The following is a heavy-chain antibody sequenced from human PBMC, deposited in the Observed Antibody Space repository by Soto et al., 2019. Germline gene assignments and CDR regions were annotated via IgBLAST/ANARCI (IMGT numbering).Heavy chain of an antibody. CDR2: IYYTGST. D-gene: IGHD1-7*01. Sequence: PSETLSLTCTVSGGSINSYYWSWIRQPPGKGLEWIGQIYYTGSTNYNPSLKSRVTISVDRSKNLFSLRLSSVTAADTAVYYCATAKTTLYNCFDPWGQGNLVTVSP. CDR1: GGSINSYY. CDR3: ATAKTTLYNCFDP. J-gene: IGHJ5*02. V-gene: IGHV4-59*08.